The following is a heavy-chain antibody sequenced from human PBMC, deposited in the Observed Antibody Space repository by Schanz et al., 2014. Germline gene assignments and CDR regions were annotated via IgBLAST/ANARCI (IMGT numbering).Heavy chain of an antibody. D-gene: IGHD2-21*02. J-gene: IGHJ6*03. CDR3: ARPSDSSWYMDV. CDR2: ISSSSSYI. CDR1: GFTFGTYY. Sequence: EVQLVESGGGLVKPGGSLRLSCAASGFTFGTYYMNWVRQAPGKGLEWVSSISSSSSYISYADSVKGRFTISRDNAKNSLYLQMNSLRAEDTAVYYCARPSDSSWYMDVWGQGTTVIVSS. V-gene: IGHV3-21*02.